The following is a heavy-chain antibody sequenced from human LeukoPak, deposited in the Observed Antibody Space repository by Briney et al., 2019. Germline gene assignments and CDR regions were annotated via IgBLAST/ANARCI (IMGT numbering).Heavy chain of an antibody. CDR2: INPNSGGT. CDR1: GYTFTGYY. V-gene: IGHV1-2*02. CDR3: AREPPERCSSTSCYADY. Sequence: ASVKVSCKASGYTFTGYYMHWVRQAPGQGLEWMGWINPNSGGTNYAQKFQGRVTMTRDTSISTAYMELSSLRSEDTAVYYCAREPPERCSSTSCYADYWGQGTLVTVSS. J-gene: IGHJ4*02. D-gene: IGHD2-2*01.